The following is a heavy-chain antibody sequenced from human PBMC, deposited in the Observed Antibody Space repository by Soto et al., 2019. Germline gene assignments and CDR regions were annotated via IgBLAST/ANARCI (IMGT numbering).Heavy chain of an antibody. V-gene: IGHV1-2*02. J-gene: IGHJ4*02. CDR1: GYTFTGYY. D-gene: IGHD2-2*01. CDR3: ARVGIVVLPAATKLFDY. Sequence: GASVKVSCKASGYTFTGYYMHWVRQAPGQGIEWMGWINPNSGGTNYAQKFQGRVTMTRDTSISTAYMELSRLRSDDTAVYYCARVGIVVLPAATKLFDYWGQGTLVTVSS. CDR2: INPNSGGT.